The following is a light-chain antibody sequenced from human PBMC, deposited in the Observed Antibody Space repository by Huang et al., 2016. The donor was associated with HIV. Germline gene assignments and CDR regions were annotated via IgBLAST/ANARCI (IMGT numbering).Light chain of an antibody. CDR3: MQGTHWPLT. J-gene: IGKJ4*01. V-gene: IGKV2-30*01. Sequence: DVVMTQSPLSLPVVLGQPASISCRSSQGLVYSDGNTYLNWFQQRPGQSPRRLIYQFSKRDTGVPDRFSGSGSGTDFTLNISRVEAADFGVYYCMQGTHWPLTFGGGTKVEIE. CDR2: QFS. CDR1: QGLVYSDGNTY.